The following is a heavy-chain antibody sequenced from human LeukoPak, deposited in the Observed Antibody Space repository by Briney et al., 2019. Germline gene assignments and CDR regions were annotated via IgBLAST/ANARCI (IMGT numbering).Heavy chain of an antibody. V-gene: IGHV1-69*13. CDR3: ARNIRFGGNYYFDY. Sequence: GASVKVSCKASGGTSSNYAISWVRQAPGQGLEWMGGIISIFGTANYAQKFQGRVTITADESTSTAYMELSSLKSEDTAVYYCARNIRFGGNYYFDYWGQGTLVTVSS. J-gene: IGHJ4*02. D-gene: IGHD3-16*01. CDR1: GGTSSNYA. CDR2: IISIFGTA.